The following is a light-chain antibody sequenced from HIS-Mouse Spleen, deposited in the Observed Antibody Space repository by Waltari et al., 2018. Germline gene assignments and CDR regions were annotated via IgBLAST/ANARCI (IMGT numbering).Light chain of an antibody. J-gene: IGLJ2*01. CDR1: NIGRKN. Sequence: SYNLTQPPPVSVALGQTARITCGGTNIGRKNWPWYQEKPGQAPVLVIYRDSNRPSGIPERFSGSNSGNTATLTISRAQAGDEADYYCQVWDSSTVVFGGGTKLTVL. V-gene: IGLV3-9*01. CDR3: QVWDSSTVV. CDR2: RDS.